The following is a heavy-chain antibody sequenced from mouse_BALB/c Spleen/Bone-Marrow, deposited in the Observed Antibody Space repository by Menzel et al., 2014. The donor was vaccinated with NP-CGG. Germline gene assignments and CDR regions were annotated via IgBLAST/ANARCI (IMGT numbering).Heavy chain of an antibody. CDR1: GFTFSGFG. J-gene: IGHJ2*01. V-gene: IGHV5-17*02. D-gene: IGHD4-1*01. CDR2: ISRGSSTI. CDR3: TRGGNWEDFDY. Sequence: EVQGVESGGGLVQPGGSRKLSCAASGFTFSGFGMHWVRQAPEKGLEWVAYISRGSSTIFYADTVKGRFTISRDNPKNTLFLQMTSLRSEDTAMYYCTRGGNWEDFDYWGQGTTLTVSS.